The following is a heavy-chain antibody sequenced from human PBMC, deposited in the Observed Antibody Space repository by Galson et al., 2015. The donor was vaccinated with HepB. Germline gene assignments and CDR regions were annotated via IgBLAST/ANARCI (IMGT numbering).Heavy chain of an antibody. CDR3: ARRERTYYYDSSGLDY. J-gene: IGHJ4*03. Sequence: SVKVSCKASGGTFSSYTISWVRQAPGQGLEWMGRIIPILGIANYAQKFQGRVTITADKSTSTAYMELSSLRSEDTAVYYCARRERTYYYDSSGLDYWADGTLVTVSS. D-gene: IGHD3-22*01. CDR2: IIPILGIA. V-gene: IGHV1-69*02. CDR1: GGTFSSYT.